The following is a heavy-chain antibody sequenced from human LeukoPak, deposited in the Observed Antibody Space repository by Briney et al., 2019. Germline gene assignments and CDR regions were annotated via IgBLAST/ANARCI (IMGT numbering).Heavy chain of an antibody. V-gene: IGHV4-61*01. CDR2: IYYSGST. Sequence: SETLSLTCTVSGGSVSSGSYYWSWIRQPPGKGLEWIGYIYYSGSTNYNPSLKSRVTISVDTSKNQFSLELSSVTAADTAVYYCARVRNTVVTQPLDYWGQGTLVTVSS. J-gene: IGHJ4*02. D-gene: IGHD4-23*01. CDR3: ARVRNTVVTQPLDY. CDR1: GGSVSSGSYY.